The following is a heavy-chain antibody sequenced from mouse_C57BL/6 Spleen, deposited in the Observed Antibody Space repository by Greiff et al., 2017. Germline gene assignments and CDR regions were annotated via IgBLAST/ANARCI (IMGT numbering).Heavy chain of an antibody. Sequence: EVQLQQSGAELVRPGASVKLSCTASGFNIKDDYMHWVKQRPEQGMEWIGWIDPENGDTEYASKFQGKATITADTTSNTAYLQLSSLTSEDTAVYYCATVGNYFAYWGQGTLVTVSA. CDR2: IDPENGDT. D-gene: IGHD2-1*01. J-gene: IGHJ3*01. CDR3: ATVGNYFAY. V-gene: IGHV14-4*01. CDR1: GFNIKDDY.